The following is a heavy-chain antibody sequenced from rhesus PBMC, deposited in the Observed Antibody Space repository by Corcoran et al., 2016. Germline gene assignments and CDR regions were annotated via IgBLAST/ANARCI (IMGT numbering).Heavy chain of an antibody. Sequence: QVTLKESGPALGKPKQTLTLTCTFSGFSLSTSGMGVGWILQPPGKALEGLARIYWDNEKYYSKSLKSRLTIAKEPSKNQVVLTMTNMDPVDTATYYGARSTYSWNSGVNSLDVWGRGLLVTVSS. J-gene: IGHJ5-2*02. V-gene: IGHV2S1*01. CDR1: GFSLSTSGMG. D-gene: IGHD1-1-1*01. CDR2: IYWDNEK. CDR3: ARSTYSWNSGVNSLDV.